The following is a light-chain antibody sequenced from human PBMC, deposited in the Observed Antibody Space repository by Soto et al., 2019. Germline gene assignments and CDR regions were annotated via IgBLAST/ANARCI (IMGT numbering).Light chain of an antibody. CDR3: QQCGGSPLFS. CDR1: QSLSSSY. V-gene: IGKV3-20*01. Sequence: EIVLTQSPVSLSLSPGARATLSCRASQSLSSSYFAWYQHKPGQAPRLLIHTTSTRATDIPDRLSGSGSVTDFTLTISRLEPEDFAVYYCQQCGGSPLFSFGPGTKVDIK. J-gene: IGKJ3*01. CDR2: TTS.